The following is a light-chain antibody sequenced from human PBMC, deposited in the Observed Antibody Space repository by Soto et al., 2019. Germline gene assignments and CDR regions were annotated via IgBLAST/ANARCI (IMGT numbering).Light chain of an antibody. V-gene: IGKV3-20*01. J-gene: IGKJ2*01. CDR3: QQYGSSPPNT. CDR2: GAS. CDR1: QSVSSSY. Sequence: EIVLTQSPGTLSLSPGERATLSCRASQSVSSSYLAWYQQKPGQAPRLLIYGASSRDTGLPDRFSGSGSGTDFTLTISRLEPEDFAMYYCQQYGSSPPNTFGQGTKLEIK.